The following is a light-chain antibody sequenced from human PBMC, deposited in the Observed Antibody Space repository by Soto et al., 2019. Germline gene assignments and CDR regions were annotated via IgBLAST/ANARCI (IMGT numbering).Light chain of an antibody. V-gene: IGKV1-6*01. CDR2: AAS. CDR3: LQDYKYPRT. CDR1: QGIRND. Sequence: AIQMTQSPSSLSASVGDRVTITCRASQGIRNDLGWYQQKPGKAPNLLIYAASSLHSRVPSRFSGSGSGTDFTLTISSLQPEDFATYYCLQDYKYPRTFGQGTKVEIK. J-gene: IGKJ1*01.